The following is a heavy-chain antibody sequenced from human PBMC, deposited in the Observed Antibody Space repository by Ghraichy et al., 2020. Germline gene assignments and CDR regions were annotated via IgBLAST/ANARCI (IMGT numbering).Heavy chain of an antibody. CDR3: ARSVLYASGNL. V-gene: IGHV4-39*01. J-gene: IGHJ4*02. CDR1: GDSIRSSNGY. D-gene: IGHD4-23*01. Sequence: SETLSLTCSVSGDSIRSSNGYWGWIRQPPGKGLEWIGTIDRTGTTYSHPSLKSRISMSVDTSKNQFSLRLTSVSAADTALYYCARSVLYASGNLWGQGTLVTVSS. CDR2: IDRTGTT.